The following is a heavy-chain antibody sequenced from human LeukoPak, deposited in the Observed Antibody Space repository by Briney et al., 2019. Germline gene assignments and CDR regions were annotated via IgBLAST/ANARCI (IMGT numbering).Heavy chain of an antibody. D-gene: IGHD2-2*01. CDR3: ARHLGLGTNYYYGMDV. V-gene: IGHV4-59*08. CDR2: IYYSGST. J-gene: IGHJ6*02. CDR1: GGSIRGYY. Sequence: SETLSLTCTVSGGSIRGYYRSWIRQPPGGGLEYIGYIYYSGSTNYNPSLKSRVNISVDTTKNQFSLKLNSVTAADTAVYYCARHLGLGTNYYYGMDVWGQGTTVTVSS.